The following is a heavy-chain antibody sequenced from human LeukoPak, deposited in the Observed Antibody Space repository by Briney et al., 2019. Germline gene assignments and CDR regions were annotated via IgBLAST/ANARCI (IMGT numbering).Heavy chain of an antibody. CDR3: ARDGPRYWFDP. Sequence: PSETLSLTCAVYGGSFSGYYWSWIRQPPGKGLEWIGEINHSGSTNYNPSLKSRVTISVDTSKNQFSLQLSSVTAADTALYYCARDGPRYWFDPWGQGHMVTVSS. J-gene: IGHJ5*02. CDR1: GGSFSGYY. CDR2: INHSGST. V-gene: IGHV4-34*01. D-gene: IGHD5-24*01.